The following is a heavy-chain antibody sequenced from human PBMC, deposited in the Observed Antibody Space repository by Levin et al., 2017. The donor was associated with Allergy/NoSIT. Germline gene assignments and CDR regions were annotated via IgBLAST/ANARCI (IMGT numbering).Heavy chain of an antibody. V-gene: IGHV4-34*01. Sequence: GSLRLSCAVYGGSFSGYYWSWIRQPPGKGLEWIGEINHSGSTNYNPSLKSRVTISVDTSKNQFSLKLSSVTAADTAVYYCARESRGTHYGMDVWGQGTTVTVSS. CDR1: GGSFSGYY. CDR3: ARESRGTHYGMDV. J-gene: IGHJ6*02. D-gene: IGHD3-16*01. CDR2: INHSGST.